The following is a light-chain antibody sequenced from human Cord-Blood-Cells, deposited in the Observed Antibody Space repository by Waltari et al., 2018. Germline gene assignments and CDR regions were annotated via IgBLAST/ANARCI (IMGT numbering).Light chain of an antibody. J-gene: IGLJ2*01. CDR1: SSNIGAGYD. CDR3: QSYDSSLSGSV. CDR2: GNS. V-gene: IGLV1-40*01. Sequence: QSVLTQPPSVSGAPGPRVTISCTGSSSNIGAGYDVHWYQQLPGTAPQLLIHGNSNRPSGVPDRFSGSKSGTSASLAITGLQAEDEADYYCQSYDSSLSGSVFGGGTKLTVL.